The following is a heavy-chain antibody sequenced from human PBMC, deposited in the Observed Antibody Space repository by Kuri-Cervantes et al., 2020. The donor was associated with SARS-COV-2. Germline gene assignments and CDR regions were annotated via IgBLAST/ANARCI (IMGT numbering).Heavy chain of an antibody. J-gene: IGHJ4*02. D-gene: IGHD3-16*01. CDR1: GGSISSGGYY. CDR2: INHSGST. Sequence: ESLKISCTVSGGSISSGGYYWGWIRQPPGKGLEWIGEINHSGSTNYNPSLKSRVTISVDTSKHQLSLKLSSVTAADTAVYYCAGSPGGVFDCWGQGTLVTVSS. CDR3: AGSPGGVFDC. V-gene: IGHV4-39*07.